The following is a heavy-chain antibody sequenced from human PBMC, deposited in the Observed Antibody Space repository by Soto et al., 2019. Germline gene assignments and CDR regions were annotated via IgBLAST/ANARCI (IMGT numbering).Heavy chain of an antibody. V-gene: IGHV3-23*01. CDR3: AKTLRFLEWLFLDY. Sequence: GGSLRLSCAASGFTFSSYAMSWVRQAPGKGLEWVSAISGSGGSTYYADSVKGRFTISRDNSKNTLYLQMNSLRAEDTAVYYCAKTLRFLEWLFLDYWGQGTLVTVSS. CDR1: GFTFSSYA. D-gene: IGHD3-3*01. CDR2: ISGSGGST. J-gene: IGHJ4*02.